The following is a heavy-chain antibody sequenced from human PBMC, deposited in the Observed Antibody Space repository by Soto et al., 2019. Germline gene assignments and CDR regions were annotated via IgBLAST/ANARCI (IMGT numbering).Heavy chain of an antibody. CDR1: GFTFSSYS. D-gene: IGHD2-2*01. CDR2: ISSSSSYI. Sequence: EVQLVESGGGLVKPGGSLRLSCAASGFTFSSYSMNWVRQAPGKGLEWVSSISSSSSYIYYADSVKGRFTISRDNAKNSLYLPMNNLRAEDTAVYYCARGPGYCSSTSCYVVLEPGGYVWGKGNTVTVSS. V-gene: IGHV3-21*01. J-gene: IGHJ6*04. CDR3: ARGPGYCSSTSCYVVLEPGGYV.